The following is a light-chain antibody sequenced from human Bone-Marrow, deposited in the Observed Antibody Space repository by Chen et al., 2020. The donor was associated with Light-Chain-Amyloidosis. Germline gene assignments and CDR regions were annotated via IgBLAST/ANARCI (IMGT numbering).Light chain of an antibody. CDR1: QTISSNY. V-gene: IGKV3-20*01. J-gene: IGKJ4*01. Sequence: EIVLTLYPGTVSLSPGEGANLSCRASQTISSNYLTWYQQKFGQAPRLLIYGSSSRATGIPDRFTGSGSGTDFTLTINRLEPEDFAMYYCQQYGTSPLTFGGGTKVEIK. CDR2: GSS. CDR3: QQYGTSPLT.